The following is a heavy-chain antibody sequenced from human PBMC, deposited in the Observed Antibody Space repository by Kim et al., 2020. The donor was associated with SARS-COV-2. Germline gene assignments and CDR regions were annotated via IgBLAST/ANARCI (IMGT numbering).Heavy chain of an antibody. CDR3: ARHKGELYYSDSSGYYQFTY. CDR1: GGSISSSSYY. J-gene: IGHJ4*02. D-gene: IGHD3-22*01. V-gene: IGHV4-39*01. CDR2: IYYSGST. Sequence: SETLSLTCTVSGGSISSSSYYWGWIRQHPGKGLEWIGSIYYSGSTYYNPSLKSRVTISVDTSKNQFSLKLSSVTAADTAVYYCARHKGELYYSDSSGYYQFTYRGQGTPVPVSP.